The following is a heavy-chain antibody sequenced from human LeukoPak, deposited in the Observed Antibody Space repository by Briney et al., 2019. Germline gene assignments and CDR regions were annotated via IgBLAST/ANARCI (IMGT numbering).Heavy chain of an antibody. Sequence: SETLSLTCAVSGDSISSSNYYWGWIRQPPGKGLEWIGIVRYSGSTNYNPSLKSRVTMSVDTSKNQFSLKLSSVTAADTAVYYCAREGGFIVVVPAAQSDAFDIWGQGTMVTVSS. J-gene: IGHJ3*02. CDR3: AREGGFIVVVPAAQSDAFDI. V-gene: IGHV4-39*07. CDR1: GDSISSSNYY. CDR2: VRYSGST. D-gene: IGHD2-2*01.